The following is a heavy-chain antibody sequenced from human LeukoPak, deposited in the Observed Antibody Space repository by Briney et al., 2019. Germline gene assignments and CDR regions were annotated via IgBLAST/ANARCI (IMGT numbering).Heavy chain of an antibody. CDR3: AVLRGNNY. D-gene: IGHD3-10*01. J-gene: IGHJ4*02. CDR1: GITFGSYM. CDR2: IKEDGSEK. Sequence: PGGSLRLSWAASGITFGSYMLTWVRQAPGKGLEWVANIKEDGSEKYYVDSAEGRFSISRDNAKNSLYLQMNSLRVEDTAVYYCAVLRGNNYWGQGTLVTVSS. V-gene: IGHV3-7*01.